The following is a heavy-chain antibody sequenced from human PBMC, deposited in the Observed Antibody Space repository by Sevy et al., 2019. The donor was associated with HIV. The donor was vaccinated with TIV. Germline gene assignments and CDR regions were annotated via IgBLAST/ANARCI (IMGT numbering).Heavy chain of an antibody. V-gene: IGHV3-23*01. CDR2: ISGSGGST. D-gene: IGHD3-10*01. CDR1: GFTFSSYA. Sequence: GGSLRLSCAASGFTFSSYAMSWVRQDPGKGLEWVSAISGSGGSTYYADSVKGRFTISRDNSKNTLYLQMNSLRAEDTAVYYCAKDRSLSGGAYWGQGTLVTVSS. CDR3: AKDRSLSGGAY. J-gene: IGHJ4*02.